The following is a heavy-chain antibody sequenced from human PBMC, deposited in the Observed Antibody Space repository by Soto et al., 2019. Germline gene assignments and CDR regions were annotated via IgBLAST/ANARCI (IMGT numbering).Heavy chain of an antibody. V-gene: IGHV4-39*01. CDR1: GGSISSSSYY. CDR3: ARATVQPTVTIFGVVIILDAFDI. J-gene: IGHJ3*02. Sequence: SETLSLTCTASGGSISSSSYYWGWIRQPPGKGLEWIGSIYYSGSTYYNPSLKSRVTISVDTSKNQFSLKLSSVTAADTAVYYCARATVQPTVTIFGVVIILDAFDIWGQGTMVTVSS. CDR2: IYYSGST. D-gene: IGHD3-3*01.